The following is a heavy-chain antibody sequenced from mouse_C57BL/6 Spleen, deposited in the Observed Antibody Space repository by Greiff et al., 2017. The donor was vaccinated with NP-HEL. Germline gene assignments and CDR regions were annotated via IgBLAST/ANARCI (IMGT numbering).Heavy chain of an antibody. CDR1: GYTFTSYW. Sequence: QVHVKQPGAELVMPGASVKLSCKASGYTFTSYWMHWVKQRPGQGLEWIGEIDPSDSYTNYNQKFKGKSTLTVDKSSSTAYMQLSSLTSEDSAVYYCARGGLFAYWGQGTLVTVSA. D-gene: IGHD6-1*01. CDR3: ARGGLFAY. J-gene: IGHJ3*01. V-gene: IGHV1-69*01. CDR2: IDPSDSYT.